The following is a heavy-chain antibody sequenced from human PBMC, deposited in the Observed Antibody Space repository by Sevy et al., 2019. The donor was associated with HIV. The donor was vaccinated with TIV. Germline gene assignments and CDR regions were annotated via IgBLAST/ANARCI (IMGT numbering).Heavy chain of an antibody. CDR1: GFAFNTYA. CDR3: AKDATIVEKVAYAIDM. D-gene: IGHD3-3*01. V-gene: IGHV3-23*01. CDR2: ISTNGNIT. J-gene: IGHJ3*02. Sequence: GGSLRLSCTASGFAFNTYAMYWVRQAPGKGLEWVSSISTNGNITYYADSVKGRFTISRDSSKNTVYLQMDSLRVDDTAVYYCAKDATIVEKVAYAIDMWGQGTTVTVSS.